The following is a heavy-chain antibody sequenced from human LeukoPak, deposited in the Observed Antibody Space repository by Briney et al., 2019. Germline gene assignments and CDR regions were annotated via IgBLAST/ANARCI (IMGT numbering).Heavy chain of an antibody. CDR2: MNPNSGNT. J-gene: IGHJ5*02. CDR3: ARGLRIRYFDQRNWFDP. Sequence: ASVKVSCKASGYTFTSYDINWVRQATGQGREWMGWMNPNSGNTGYAQKFQGRVTMTRNTSISTAYMELSSLRSEDTAVYYCARGLRIRYFDQRNWFDPWGQGTLVTVSS. D-gene: IGHD3-9*01. V-gene: IGHV1-8*01. CDR1: GYTFTSYD.